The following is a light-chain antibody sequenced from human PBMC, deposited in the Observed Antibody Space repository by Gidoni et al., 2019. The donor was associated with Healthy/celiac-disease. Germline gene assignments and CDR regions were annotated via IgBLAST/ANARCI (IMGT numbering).Light chain of an antibody. V-gene: IGKV4-1*01. CDR1: QSVLYSSNNKYY. Sequence: DIVMTQSPDSLAVSLGERATINCKSSQSVLYSSNNKYYLALYQQKPGQPPKLLIYWAYTRESGVPDRFSGSWSGTDFTLTISSLQAEDVAVYYCQQYYCTPYTFGQGTKLEIK. J-gene: IGKJ2*01. CDR2: WAY. CDR3: QQYYCTPYT.